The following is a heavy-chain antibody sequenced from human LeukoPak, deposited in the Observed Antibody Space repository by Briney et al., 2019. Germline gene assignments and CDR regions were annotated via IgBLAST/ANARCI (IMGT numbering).Heavy chain of an antibody. J-gene: IGHJ4*02. CDR2: IKQDGSEK. CDR1: GFTFSSYW. D-gene: IGHD5-24*01. Sequence: GGSLRLSCAASGFTFSSYWMTWLRQAPGKGLEWVANIKQDGSEKYYVDSVKGRFTISRDNAKNSLYLQMNSLRAEDTAVYYCAGGRDVYRYWGQGTLVTVCS. CDR3: AGGRDVYRY. V-gene: IGHV3-7*01.